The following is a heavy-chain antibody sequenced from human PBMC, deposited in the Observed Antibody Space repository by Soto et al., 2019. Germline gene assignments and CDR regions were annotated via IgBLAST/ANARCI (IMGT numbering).Heavy chain of an antibody. CDR2: IYWDDDK. Sequence: QITLKESGPPLVKPTQTLTLTCTFSGFSLSTSGVGVGWIRQPPGKALEWLALIYWDDDKRYSPSLKSRLTITKDTSKNQVVLTMTNMDPVDTATYYCAHRPRDVYYDFWSGYYDGWFDPWGQGTLVTVSS. CDR1: GFSLSTSGVG. J-gene: IGHJ5*02. D-gene: IGHD3-3*01. CDR3: AHRPRDVYYDFWSGYYDGWFDP. V-gene: IGHV2-5*02.